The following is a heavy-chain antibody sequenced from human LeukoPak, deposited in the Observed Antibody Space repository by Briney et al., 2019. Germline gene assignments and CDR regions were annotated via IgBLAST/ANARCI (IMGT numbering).Heavy chain of an antibody. Sequence: GGSLRLSCAASGFTFSSYWMSWVRQAPGKGLEWVANIKPDGSEKYCVDSVKGRFTISRDNAKNSLYLQMNSLRDEDTAVYYCARGDFNDYGDYVDAFEIWGRGTMVTVSA. CDR3: ARGDFNDYGDYVDAFEI. D-gene: IGHD4-17*01. V-gene: IGHV3-7*01. J-gene: IGHJ3*02. CDR2: IKPDGSEK. CDR1: GFTFSSYW.